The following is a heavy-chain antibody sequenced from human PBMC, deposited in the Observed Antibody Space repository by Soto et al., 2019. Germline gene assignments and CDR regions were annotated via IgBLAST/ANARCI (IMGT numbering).Heavy chain of an antibody. Sequence: GGSLRLSCAASGFTFSSYAMSWVRQAPGKGLEWVSGISGSGGSTHHADSVKGRFTISRDNSKNTVYLKMNSLRAEDTAVYYCAKDPGLKDIATLFDFWGQGTLVTVSS. D-gene: IGHD2-15*01. CDR3: AKDPGLKDIATLFDF. J-gene: IGHJ4*02. CDR1: GFTFSSYA. V-gene: IGHV3-23*01. CDR2: ISGSGGST.